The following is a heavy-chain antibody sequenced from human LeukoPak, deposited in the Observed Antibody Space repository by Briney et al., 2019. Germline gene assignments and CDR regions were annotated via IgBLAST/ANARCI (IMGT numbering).Heavy chain of an antibody. CDR1: GFTFSSYG. Sequence: PGGSLRLSCAASGFTFSSYGMHWVRQAPGKGLEWVAVIWYDGSNKYYADSVKGRFTISRDNSKNTLYLQMNSLRAEDTAVYYCAKDRAVAAPYYYGMDVWGQGTTVTVSS. CDR3: AKDRAVAAPYYYGMDV. CDR2: IWYDGSNK. J-gene: IGHJ6*02. V-gene: IGHV3-30*02. D-gene: IGHD6-19*01.